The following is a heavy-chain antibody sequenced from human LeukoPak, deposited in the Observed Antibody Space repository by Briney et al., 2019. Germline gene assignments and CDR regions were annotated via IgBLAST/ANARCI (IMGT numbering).Heavy chain of an antibody. CDR1: GFTFSSYE. CDR2: ISSSGSTI. J-gene: IGHJ6*04. CDR3: AELGITMIGGV. Sequence: GGSLRLSCAASGFTFSSYEMNWVRQVPGKGLEWVSYISSSGSTIYYADSVKGRFTISRDNAKNSLYLQMNSLRAEDTAVYYCAELGITMIGGVWGKGPTVTISS. V-gene: IGHV3-48*03. D-gene: IGHD3-10*02.